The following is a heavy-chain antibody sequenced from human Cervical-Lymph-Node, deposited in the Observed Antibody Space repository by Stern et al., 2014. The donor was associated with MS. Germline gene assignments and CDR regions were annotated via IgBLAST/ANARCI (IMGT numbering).Heavy chain of an antibody. CDR3: ARDPEWSANYPA. Sequence: EVQLVESGADLVQPGGSLRLSCKGSGYTFSSYWMHWVRQAPGKGLEWMSRIDTDGSEPASADSVTGRFTLSRDNATTPLYLQLNSLRPEDTAVYYCARDPEWSANYPAWGQGTLVTVSS. J-gene: IGHJ5*02. CDR2: IDTDGSEP. D-gene: IGHD4/OR15-4a*01. CDR1: GYTFSSYW. V-gene: IGHV3-74*03.